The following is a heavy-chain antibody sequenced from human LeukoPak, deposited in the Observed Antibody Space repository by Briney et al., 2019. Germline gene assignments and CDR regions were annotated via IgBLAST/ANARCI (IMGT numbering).Heavy chain of an antibody. CDR1: GGSISSSSYY. CDR2: IYYSGST. CDR3: ARLSTGLRYFDWLPSPAFFDY. D-gene: IGHD3-9*01. Sequence: PSETLSLTCTVSGGSISSSSYYWGWIRQPPGKGLEWIGSIYYSGSTYYNPSLKSRVTISVDTSKNQFSLKLSSVTAADTAVYYCARLSTGLRYFDWLPSPAFFDYWGQGTLVTVSS. J-gene: IGHJ4*02. V-gene: IGHV4-39*01.